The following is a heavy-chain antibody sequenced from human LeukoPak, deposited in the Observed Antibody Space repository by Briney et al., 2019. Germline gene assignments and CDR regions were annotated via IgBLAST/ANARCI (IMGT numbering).Heavy chain of an antibody. J-gene: IGHJ3*02. Sequence: GGTLRLSCAASGFTFSSYGMSRVRQAPGKGLVWVSHINSDESSTSYADSVKGRFTISRDNAKNTLYLQMNSLRAEDTAVYYCASVRGTYQFDAFDIWGQGTMVTVSS. V-gene: IGHV3-74*01. D-gene: IGHD1-26*01. CDR2: INSDESST. CDR3: ASVRGTYQFDAFDI. CDR1: GFTFSSYG.